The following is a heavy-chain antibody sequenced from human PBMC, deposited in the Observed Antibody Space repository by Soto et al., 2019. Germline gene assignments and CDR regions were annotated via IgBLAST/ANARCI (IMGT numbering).Heavy chain of an antibody. V-gene: IGHV3-23*01. CDR3: AKDYDFWSGYPDYYFDY. Sequence: GGSLRLSCAASGFTFSSYAMSWVRQAPGKGLEWVSAISGSGGSTYYADSVKGRFTISRDNSKNTLYLQMNSLRVEDTAVYYCAKDYDFWSGYPDYYFDYWGQGTLVTVSS. CDR2: ISGSGGST. CDR1: GFTFSSYA. D-gene: IGHD3-3*01. J-gene: IGHJ4*02.